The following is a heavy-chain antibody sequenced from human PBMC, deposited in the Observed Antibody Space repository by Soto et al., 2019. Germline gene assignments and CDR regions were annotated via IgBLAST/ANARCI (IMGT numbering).Heavy chain of an antibody. CDR2: ISHDGSHE. Sequence: PGGSLRLSCAASGLTFSTSAMHWVRQAPGKGLEWVAMISHDGSHEYYGDSVKGRFSVSRDNSHNILHLQMNSLRIEDTAVYFCARNTEHRLVRGRLDPWGQGTLVTVSS. CDR1: GLTFSTSA. V-gene: IGHV3-30-3*01. CDR3: ARNTEHRLVRGRLDP. D-gene: IGHD3-10*01. J-gene: IGHJ5*02.